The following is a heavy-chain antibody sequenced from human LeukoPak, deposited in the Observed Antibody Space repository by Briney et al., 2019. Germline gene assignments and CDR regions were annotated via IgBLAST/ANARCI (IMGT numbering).Heavy chain of an antibody. J-gene: IGHJ4*02. Sequence: PGGSLRLSCAASGFTFSSYSMNWVRQAPGKGLEWVANIKQDGSENYYVDSVKGRFTISRDNAKNSLYLQMNSLRAEDTAVYYCARDTGSFDYWGQGALVTVSS. CDR2: IKQDGSEN. CDR1: GFTFSSYS. D-gene: IGHD1-26*01. V-gene: IGHV3-7*01. CDR3: ARDTGSFDY.